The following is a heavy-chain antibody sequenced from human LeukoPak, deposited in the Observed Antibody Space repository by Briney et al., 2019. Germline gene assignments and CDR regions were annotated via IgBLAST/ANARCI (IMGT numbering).Heavy chain of an antibody. J-gene: IGHJ3*02. CDR3: ARARIAVAGRADAFDI. V-gene: IGHV4-59*01. D-gene: IGHD6-19*01. CDR2: IYYSGST. Sequence: ETLSLTCTVSGGSISSYYWSWIRQPPGKGLEWIGYIYYSGSTNCNPSLKSRVTISVDTSKNQFSLKLSSVTAADTAVYYCARARIAVAGRADAFDIWGQGTMLTVSS. CDR1: GGSISSYY.